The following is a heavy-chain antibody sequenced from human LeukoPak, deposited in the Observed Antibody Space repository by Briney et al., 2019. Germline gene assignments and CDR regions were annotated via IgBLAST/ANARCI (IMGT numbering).Heavy chain of an antibody. CDR2: INTDGSST. CDR1: GFTFSSYW. Sequence: PGGSLRLSCAASGFTFSSYWMHWACQAPGKGLFWVSRINTDGSSTSYADSVKGRFTISRDNAKNTLYLQMNSLRAEATAMYYCVREAYTSGWPNLDYWGQGTLVTVSS. CDR3: VREAYTSGWPNLDY. D-gene: IGHD6-19*01. V-gene: IGHV3-74*01. J-gene: IGHJ4*02.